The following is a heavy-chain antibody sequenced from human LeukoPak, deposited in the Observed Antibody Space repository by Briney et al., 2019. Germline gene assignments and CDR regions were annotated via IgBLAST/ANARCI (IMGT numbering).Heavy chain of an antibody. CDR1: GYIFSGYY. J-gene: IGHJ4*02. V-gene: IGHV1-2*02. D-gene: IGHD6-19*01. CDR3: ARDRGIAVASTPDY. CDR2: INPNSGGA. Sequence: ASVKVSCKASGYIFSGYYMHWLRQAPGQGLEWMGWINPNSGGADYAQKFQGRVTMTRDTSISTAYMALSRLRSDDTAVYYCARDRGIAVASTPDYWGQGTLVTVSS.